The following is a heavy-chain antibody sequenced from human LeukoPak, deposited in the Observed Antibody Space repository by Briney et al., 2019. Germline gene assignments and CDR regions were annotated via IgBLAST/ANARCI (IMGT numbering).Heavy chain of an antibody. D-gene: IGHD1-1*01. CDR1: GGSISGYY. CDR2: IYYSGTT. Sequence: SETLSHTCAVCGGSISGYYWGWIRQPPGKGLEWIGYIYYSGTTNYNPSLKSRVTISVDTSKNQFSLNLRSVTAADTAVYFCVKVGTGTIDYWGQGTLVTVSS. CDR3: VKVGTGTIDY. V-gene: IGHV4-59*01. J-gene: IGHJ4*02.